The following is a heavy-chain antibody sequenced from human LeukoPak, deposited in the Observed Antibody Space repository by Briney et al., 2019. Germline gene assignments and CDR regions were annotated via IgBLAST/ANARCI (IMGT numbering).Heavy chain of an antibody. CDR3: ARTDPGAYFDY. CDR2: IYYSGST. Sequence: SETLSLTCTVSGGSISSSSYYWGWIRQPPGKGLEWIGRIYYSGSTYYNPSLKSRVTISVDTSKNQFSLKLSSVTAADTAVYYCARTDPGAYFDYWGQGTLVTVSS. D-gene: IGHD3-10*01. CDR1: GGSISSSSYY. J-gene: IGHJ4*02. V-gene: IGHV4-39*07.